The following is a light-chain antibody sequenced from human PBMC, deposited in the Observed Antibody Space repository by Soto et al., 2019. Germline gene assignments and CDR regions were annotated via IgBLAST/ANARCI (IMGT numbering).Light chain of an antibody. CDR3: QHYGNSPPFT. Sequence: EIVLTQSPGTLSLSPGEGATLSCRASQSVSSSYLAWYQQKPGQAPRLLIYGASSRATGIPDRFSGSGSGTDFTLTISRLEPEDFAVYFCQHYGNSPPFTFGQGTKVDIK. CDR2: GAS. J-gene: IGKJ2*01. CDR1: QSVSSSY. V-gene: IGKV3-20*01.